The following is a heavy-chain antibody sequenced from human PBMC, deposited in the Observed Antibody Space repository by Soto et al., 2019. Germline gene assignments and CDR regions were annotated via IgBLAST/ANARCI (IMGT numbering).Heavy chain of an antibody. D-gene: IGHD3-16*01. Sequence: SLRLSCAASGFTFSSYGMHWVRQAPGKGLEWVAVIWYDGSNKYYADSVKGRFTISRDNSKNTLYLQMNSLRAEDTAVYYCASATLYTYFLDYSGQGSLVIVSS. V-gene: IGHV3-33*01. CDR3: ASATLYTYFLDY. CDR2: IWYDGSNK. J-gene: IGHJ4*02. CDR1: GFTFSSYG.